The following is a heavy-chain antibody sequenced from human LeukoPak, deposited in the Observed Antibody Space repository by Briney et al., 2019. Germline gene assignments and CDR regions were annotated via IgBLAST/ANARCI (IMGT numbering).Heavy chain of an antibody. V-gene: IGHV1-69*11. D-gene: IGHD2-15*01. Sequence: GSSVKVSCKASGGTFSSLAINWVRQAPGQGLEWMGRIIPILGTANYAQKFQGRVTITADESTSTAYMELSSLTSDDTAVYYCARDRSVGGSDYWGQGTLVTVSS. CDR1: GGTFSSLA. J-gene: IGHJ4*02. CDR2: IIPILGTA. CDR3: ARDRSVGGSDY.